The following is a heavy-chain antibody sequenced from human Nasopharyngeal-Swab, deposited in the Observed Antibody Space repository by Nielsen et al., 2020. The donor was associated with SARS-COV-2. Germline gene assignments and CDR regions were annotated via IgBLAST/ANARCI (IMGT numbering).Heavy chain of an antibody. J-gene: IGHJ4*02. CDR3: ARPSRGQFDY. V-gene: IGHV3-7*03. CDR2: IHQDGSEK. Sequence: GESLKISCEASGFSFGTSWMSWVRQAPGKGLEWVANIHQDGSEKTYVDSVKGRFTISRDNSKNSLYLQMNSLRAEDTAVYYCARPSRGQFDYWGQGTLVTVSS. CDR1: GFSFGTSW.